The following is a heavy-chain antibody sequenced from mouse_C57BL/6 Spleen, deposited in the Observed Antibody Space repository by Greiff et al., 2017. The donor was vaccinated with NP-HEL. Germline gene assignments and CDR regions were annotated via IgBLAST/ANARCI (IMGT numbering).Heavy chain of an antibody. CDR1: GYAFSSSW. Sequence: QVQLQQSGPELVKPGASVKISCKASGYAFSSSWMNWVKQRPGKGLEWIGRIYPGDGDTNYNGKFKGKATLTADKSSSTAYMQLSSLTSEDSAVYFCARMDYSNYIDYWGQGTTLTVSS. D-gene: IGHD2-5*01. J-gene: IGHJ2*01. CDR3: ARMDYSNYIDY. CDR2: IYPGDGDT. V-gene: IGHV1-82*01.